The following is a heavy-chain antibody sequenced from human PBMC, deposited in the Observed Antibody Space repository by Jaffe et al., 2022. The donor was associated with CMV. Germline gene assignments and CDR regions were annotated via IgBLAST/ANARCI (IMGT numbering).Heavy chain of an antibody. CDR3: TREFWYDSSGYYSPPDAFDI. CDR2: IRSKAYGGTT. CDR1: GFTFGDYA. Sequence: EVQLVESGGGLVKPGRSLRLSCTASGFTFGDYAMSWFRQAPGKGLEWVGFIRSKAYGGTTEYAASVKGRFTISRDDSKSIAYLQMNSLKTEDTAVYYCTREFWYDSSGYYSPPDAFDIWGQGTMVTVSS. V-gene: IGHV3-49*05. J-gene: IGHJ3*02. D-gene: IGHD3-22*01.